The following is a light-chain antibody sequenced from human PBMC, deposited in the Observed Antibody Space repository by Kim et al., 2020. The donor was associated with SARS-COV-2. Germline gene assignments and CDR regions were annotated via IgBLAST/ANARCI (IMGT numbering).Light chain of an antibody. V-gene: IGKV2-29*02. CDR2: EVS. CDR3: MQGTYLYT. J-gene: IGKJ2*01. Sequence: GQSAFISCKSSQSLIHSDGKTYLYWYLQKPGQSPQLLISEVSSRLSGVPDRLSGSESGTDFTLKISRVEAEDVGVYYCMQGTYLYTFGQGTKLEI. CDR1: QSLIHSDGKTY.